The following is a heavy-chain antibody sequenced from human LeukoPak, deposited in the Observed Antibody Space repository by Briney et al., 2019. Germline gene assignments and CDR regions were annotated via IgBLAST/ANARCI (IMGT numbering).Heavy chain of an antibody. Sequence: SETLSLTCTVSGGSISSSSYYWGWIRQPPGKGLEWIGSIYYSGSTYYNPSLKSRVTISVDTSKNQFSLKLSSVTAADTAVYYCARGYDYGDYSTVDYWGQGTLVTVSS. V-gene: IGHV4-39*01. J-gene: IGHJ4*02. CDR2: IYYSGST. D-gene: IGHD4-17*01. CDR1: GGSISSSSYY. CDR3: ARGYDYGDYSTVDY.